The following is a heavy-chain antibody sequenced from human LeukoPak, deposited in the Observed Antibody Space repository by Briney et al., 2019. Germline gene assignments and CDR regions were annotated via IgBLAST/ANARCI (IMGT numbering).Heavy chain of an antibody. V-gene: IGHV1-8*03. J-gene: IGHJ4*02. CDR1: GYTFTSYD. Sequence: GASVKVSCKASGYTFTSYDINWVRQATGQGPEWMGWMNPNSGNTGHAQKFRGRVSITRNTSISTAYMELSSLVSEDTAVYYCARLGELSSDDYWGQGTLVTVSS. CDR3: ARLGELSSDDY. CDR2: MNPNSGNT. D-gene: IGHD3-16*02.